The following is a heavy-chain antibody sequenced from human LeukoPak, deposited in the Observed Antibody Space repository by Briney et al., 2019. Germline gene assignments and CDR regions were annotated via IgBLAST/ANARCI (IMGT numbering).Heavy chain of an antibody. CDR2: IWYDGTNK. J-gene: IGHJ4*02. CDR3: AREVGSSYYFDY. Sequence: TGGSLRLSCAASGFTFSSYGMHWVRQAPGKGLEWVAFIWYDGTNKYYADSVKGRFTISRDNAKNSLYLQMNSLRAEDTAVYYCAREVGSSYYFDYWGQGTLVTVSS. D-gene: IGHD2-15*01. CDR1: GFTFSSYG. V-gene: IGHV3-33*01.